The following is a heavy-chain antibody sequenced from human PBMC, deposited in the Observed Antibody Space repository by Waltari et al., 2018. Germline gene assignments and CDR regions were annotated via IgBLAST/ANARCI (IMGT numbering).Heavy chain of an antibody. V-gene: IGHV3-21*01. CDR2: ISSSSSYI. CDR3: ARAKWELPHFDY. Sequence: EVQLVESGGGLVKPGGSLRLSCAASGFTFSSYSMNWVRQAPGKGLEWVSSISSSSSYIYYADSVKGRFTISRDNAKNSLYLQMNSLRAEDTAVYYCARAKWELPHFDYWGQGTLVTVSS. J-gene: IGHJ4*02. CDR1: GFTFSSYS. D-gene: IGHD1-26*01.